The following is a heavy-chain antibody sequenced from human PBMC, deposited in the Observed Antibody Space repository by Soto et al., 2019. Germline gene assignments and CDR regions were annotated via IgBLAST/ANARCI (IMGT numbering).Heavy chain of an antibody. Sequence: NPSETLSLTCAVYGGSFSGYYWSWIRQPPGKGLEWIGEINHSGSTNYNPSLKSRVTISVDTSKNQFSLKLSSVTAADTAVYYCGVGDNWFDHWGQGTLVTVSS. J-gene: IGHJ5*02. D-gene: IGHD3-16*01. V-gene: IGHV4-34*01. CDR2: INHSGST. CDR1: GGSFSGYY. CDR3: GVGDNWFDH.